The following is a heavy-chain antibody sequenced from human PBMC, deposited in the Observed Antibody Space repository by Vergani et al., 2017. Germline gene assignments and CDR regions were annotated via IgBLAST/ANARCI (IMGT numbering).Heavy chain of an antibody. CDR2: ISTFDGHT. D-gene: IGHD1-1*01. CDR1: GGTFSSYA. CDR3: ARSRAPYTWTDY. Sequence: QVQLVQSGAEVKKPGSSVKVSCKASGGTFSSYAINWVRQAPGQGLEWMGWISTFDGHTNYAQKFQGRVTLTTDSSSSTVYMELKRLRSGDTAVYYCARSRAPYTWTDYWGRGTLVTVSS. V-gene: IGHV1-18*01. J-gene: IGHJ4*02.